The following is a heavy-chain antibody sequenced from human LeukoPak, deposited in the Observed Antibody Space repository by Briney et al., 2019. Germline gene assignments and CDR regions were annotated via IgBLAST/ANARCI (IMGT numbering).Heavy chain of an antibody. CDR2: IYYSGST. J-gene: IGHJ4*02. V-gene: IGHV4-39*01. CDR1: GGSISSSSYY. Sequence: SETLSLTCTVSGGSISSSSYYWGWIRQPPGKWLEWLGSIYYSGSTYYNPSLKSRVTISVDTSKNQFSLKLSSVTAADTAVYYCARHSTVTTSAAGYWGQGTLVTVSS. CDR3: ARHSTVTTSAAGY. D-gene: IGHD4-17*01.